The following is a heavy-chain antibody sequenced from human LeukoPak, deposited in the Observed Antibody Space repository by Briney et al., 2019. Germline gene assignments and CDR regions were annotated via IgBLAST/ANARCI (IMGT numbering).Heavy chain of an antibody. V-gene: IGHV4-31*03. D-gene: IGHD4-17*01. J-gene: IGHJ4*02. CDR2: IYYSGST. CDR1: GGSVSSGGYY. CDR3: ARSAQTVATFPLDY. Sequence: SQTLSLTCTVSGGSVSSGGYYWSWIRQHPGQGLEWIGYIYYSGSTYYNPSLQSRVTISVDTSKNQFSLKLSSVTAADAAVYYCARSAQTVATFPLDYWGQGTLVTVSS.